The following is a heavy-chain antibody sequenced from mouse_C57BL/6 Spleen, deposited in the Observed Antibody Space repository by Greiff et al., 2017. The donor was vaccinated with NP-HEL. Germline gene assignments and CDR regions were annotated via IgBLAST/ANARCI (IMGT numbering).Heavy chain of an antibody. Sequence: QVQLQQPGAELVKPGASVKLSCKASGYTFTSYRMHWVKQRPGQGLEWIGMIHPNSGSTNYNEKFKSKATLTVDKSTSTAYMQLSSLTSEDSAVYYCARFPSYYYGSSYAYFDYWGQGTTLTVSS. D-gene: IGHD1-1*01. V-gene: IGHV1-64*01. CDR3: ARFPSYYYGSSYAYFDY. CDR2: IHPNSGST. CDR1: GYTFTSYR. J-gene: IGHJ2*01.